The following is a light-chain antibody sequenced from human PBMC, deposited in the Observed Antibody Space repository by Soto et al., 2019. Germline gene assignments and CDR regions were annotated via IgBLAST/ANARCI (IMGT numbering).Light chain of an antibody. CDR1: SSDIGGHNL. V-gene: IGLV2-14*02. Sequence: QSVLTQPASVSGSPGQSITISCTGTSSDIGGHNLVSWYQQHPGKAPKVIIYEGYKRPSGISSRFSGSKAGNTLSLTISGLQAEDEADYYCCSYTSRNTYVFGTGTKVTVL. CDR2: EGY. J-gene: IGLJ1*01. CDR3: CSYTSRNTYV.